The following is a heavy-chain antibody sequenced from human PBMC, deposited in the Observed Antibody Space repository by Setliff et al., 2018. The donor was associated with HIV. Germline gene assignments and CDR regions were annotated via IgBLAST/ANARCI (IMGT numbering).Heavy chain of an antibody. Sequence: GGSLRLSCAASGFIFSEHFMFWIRQAPGKGLEWVAYISSGGTILHYADSVKGRFTISRDNARNSLYLQMNSLRAEDTAVYYCARDSRPRSGFWVSDYYYYMAVWGKGTPVTVSS. CDR1: GFIFSEHF. D-gene: IGHD3-3*01. V-gene: IGHV3-11*01. J-gene: IGHJ6*03. CDR3: ARDSRPRSGFWVSDYYYYMAV. CDR2: ISSGGTIL.